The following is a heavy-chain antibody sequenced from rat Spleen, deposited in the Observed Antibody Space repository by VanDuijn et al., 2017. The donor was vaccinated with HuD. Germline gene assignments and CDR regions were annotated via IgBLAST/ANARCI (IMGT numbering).Heavy chain of an antibody. CDR3: ASSNWDCFDY. CDR1: GYSITSSYR. V-gene: IGHV3-3*01. D-gene: IGHD5-1*01. J-gene: IGHJ2*01. CDR2: INNAGST. Sequence: EVQLQESGPGLVKPSQSLSLTCSVTGYSITSSYRWNWIRKFPGNKLEWMGYINNAGSTNYNPSLKSRISITRDTSKNQFFLQVNSVTTEDTATYYCASSNWDCFDYWGQGVMVTVSS.